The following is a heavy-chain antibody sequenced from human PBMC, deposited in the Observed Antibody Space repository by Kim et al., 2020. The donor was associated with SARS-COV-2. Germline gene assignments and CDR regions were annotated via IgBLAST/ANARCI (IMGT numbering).Heavy chain of an antibody. CDR3: ARDWYLSVDRANLYYYYYGMDV. V-gene: IGHV7-4-1*02. J-gene: IGHJ6*02. CDR2: INTNTGNP. D-gene: IGHD6-13*01. Sequence: ASVKVSCKASGYTFTSYAMNWVRQAPGQGLEWMGWINTNTGNPTYAQGFTGRFVFSLDTSVSTAYLQISSLKAEDTAVYYCARDWYLSVDRANLYYYYYGMDVWGQGTTVTVSS. CDR1: GYTFTSYA.